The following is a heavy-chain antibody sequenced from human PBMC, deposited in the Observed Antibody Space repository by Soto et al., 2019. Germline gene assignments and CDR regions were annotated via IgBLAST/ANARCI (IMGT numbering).Heavy chain of an antibody. Sequence: GGSLRLSCAASGFTFSSYSMNWVRQAPGKGLEWVSSISSSSSYIFYADSVKGRFTISRDNAKNSLYLQMNSLRAEDTAVYYCAREIGAAGTIYYYYMDVWGKGTTVTVSS. CDR3: AREIGAAGTIYYYYMDV. D-gene: IGHD6-13*01. CDR2: ISSSSSYI. V-gene: IGHV3-21*01. CDR1: GFTFSSYS. J-gene: IGHJ6*03.